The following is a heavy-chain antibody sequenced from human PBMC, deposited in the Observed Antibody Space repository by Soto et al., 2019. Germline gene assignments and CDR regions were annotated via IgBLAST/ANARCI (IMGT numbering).Heavy chain of an antibody. CDR2: IIPILGVA. V-gene: IGHV1-69*04. D-gene: IGHD4-17*01. CDR3: ARAAEIGTVTEGYYYYMDV. J-gene: IGHJ6*03. Sequence: QVQLVQSGAEVKKPGSSVKVSSKASGDTFSNHTISWVRQAPGQGLEWMGRIIPILGVANYAQKFQGRVTITADKSTTTAYMELSSLRSADTAVYYCARAAEIGTVTEGYYYYMDVWGKGTTVTVSS. CDR1: GDTFSNHT.